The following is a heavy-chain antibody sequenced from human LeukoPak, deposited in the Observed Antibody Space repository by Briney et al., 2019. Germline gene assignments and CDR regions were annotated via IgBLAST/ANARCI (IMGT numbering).Heavy chain of an antibody. V-gene: IGHV4-59*08. CDR1: GGSISSYY. CDR2: IYYSGST. CDR3: AGTRGYRSRAYGMDV. Sequence: SETLSLTCTVSGGSISSYYWSWIRQPPGKGLEWIGYIYYSGSTNYNPSLKSRVTISVDTSKNQFSLKLSSVTAADTAVYYCAGTRGYRSRAYGMDVWGQGTTVTVSS. D-gene: IGHD5-18*01. J-gene: IGHJ6*02.